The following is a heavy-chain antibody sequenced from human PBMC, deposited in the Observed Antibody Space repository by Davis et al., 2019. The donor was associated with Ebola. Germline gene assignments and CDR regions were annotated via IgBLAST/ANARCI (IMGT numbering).Heavy chain of an antibody. CDR2: INPNSGGT. CDR3: ARDAITLFGVVILGWFDP. D-gene: IGHD3-3*01. V-gene: IGHV1-2*02. J-gene: IGHJ5*02. CDR1: GYTFTSYD. Sequence: ASVKVSCKASGYTFTSYDINWVRQATGQGLEWMGWINPNSGGTNYAQKFQGRVTMTRDTSISTVYMELSSLRSDDTAVYYCARDAITLFGVVILGWFDPWGQGTLVTVSS.